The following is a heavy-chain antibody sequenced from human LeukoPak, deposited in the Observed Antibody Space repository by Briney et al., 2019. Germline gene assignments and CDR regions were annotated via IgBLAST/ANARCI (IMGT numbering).Heavy chain of an antibody. CDR2: ISSSGSTI. CDR3: AELGITMIGGV. J-gene: IGHJ6*04. V-gene: IGHV3-48*03. Sequence: PGGSLRLSCAASGFTFSSYEMNWVRQAPGKGLEWVSYISSSGSTIYYAYSVNGRFSISRDNAKNSLYLQMNSLRAEDTAVYYCAELGITMIGGVWGKGTTVTISS. D-gene: IGHD3-10*02. CDR1: GFTFSSYE.